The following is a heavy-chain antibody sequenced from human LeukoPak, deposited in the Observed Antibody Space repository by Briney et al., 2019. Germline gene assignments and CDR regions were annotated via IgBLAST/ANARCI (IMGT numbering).Heavy chain of an antibody. Sequence: PGGSLRLSCAASGFTFSNYGMSWVRQAPGTGLQWVSAIVGSGGSTYYADSVKGRFTISRDNSKNTLSLQMNSLRAEDTAVYYCAKSLERDSYYFYMDVWGKGTTVTVSS. D-gene: IGHD1-1*01. J-gene: IGHJ6*03. CDR2: IVGSGGST. V-gene: IGHV3-23*01. CDR1: GFTFSNYG. CDR3: AKSLERDSYYFYMDV.